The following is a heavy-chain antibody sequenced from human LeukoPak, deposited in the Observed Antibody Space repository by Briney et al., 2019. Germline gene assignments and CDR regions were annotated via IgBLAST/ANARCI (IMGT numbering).Heavy chain of an antibody. V-gene: IGHV3-7*03. Sequence: PGGSLRLSCAASGFTFSDAWMSWVRQTPGKGLEWVASIKEDGSERQYVDSVKGRFSISRDNTKGSLFLQLNSLRAEDTAVYYCARDLGYCTNGACHTRFDYWGQGTLVTVSS. CDR1: GFTFSDAW. D-gene: IGHD2-8*01. CDR3: ARDLGYCTNGACHTRFDY. J-gene: IGHJ4*02. CDR2: IKEDGSER.